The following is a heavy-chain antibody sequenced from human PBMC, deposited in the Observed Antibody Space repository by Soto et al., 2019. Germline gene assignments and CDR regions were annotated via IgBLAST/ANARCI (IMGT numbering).Heavy chain of an antibody. V-gene: IGHV3-21*01. CDR3: ARGRYYYDSSAPTWFDP. CDR2: ISSSSSYI. Sequence: PGGSLRLSCAASGFTFSSYSMNWVRQAPGKGLEWVSSISSSSSYIYYADSVKGRFTISRDNAKNSLYLQMNSLRAEDTAVYYCARGRYYYDSSAPTWFDPWGQGTLVTVSS. J-gene: IGHJ5*02. D-gene: IGHD3-22*01. CDR1: GFTFSSYS.